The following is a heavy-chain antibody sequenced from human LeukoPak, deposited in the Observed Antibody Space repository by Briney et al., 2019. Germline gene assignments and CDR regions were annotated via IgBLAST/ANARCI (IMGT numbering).Heavy chain of an antibody. V-gene: IGHV3-23*01. CDR1: GFTFSSYA. D-gene: IGHD3-10*01. CDR2: ISGSGGST. Sequence: PGGSLRLPCAASGFTFSSYAMSWVRRAPGKGLEWVSAISGSGGSTYYADSVKGRFTISRDNSKNTLYLQMNSLRAEDTAVYYCAKGGVLLWFGGNDYWGQGTLVTVSS. J-gene: IGHJ4*02. CDR3: AKGGVLLWFGGNDY.